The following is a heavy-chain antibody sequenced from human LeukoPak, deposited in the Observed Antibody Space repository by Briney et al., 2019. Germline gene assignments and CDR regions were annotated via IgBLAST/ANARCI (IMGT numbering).Heavy chain of an antibody. V-gene: IGHV3-23*01. Sequence: GGSLRLSCAASGFTFSSYAMSWVRQAPGKGLEWVSAISGSGGSTYYADSVKGRFTISRDNSKNTLYLQMNSLRAEDTAVYYCAKELLRFLEWFYGMDVWGQGTTVTVPS. D-gene: IGHD3-3*01. CDR2: ISGSGGST. J-gene: IGHJ6*02. CDR1: GFTFSSYA. CDR3: AKELLRFLEWFYGMDV.